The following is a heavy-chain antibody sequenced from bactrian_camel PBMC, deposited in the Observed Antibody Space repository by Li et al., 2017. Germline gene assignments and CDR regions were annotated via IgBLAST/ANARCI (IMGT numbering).Heavy chain of an antibody. J-gene: IGHJ4*01. V-gene: IGHV3S1*01. D-gene: IGHD7*01. CDR2: IYSGGDRT. Sequence: HVQLVESGGGSVQAGGSLRLSCAASGYTYSDHCMGWFRQAPGKEREGVTAIYSGGDRTFYGDSVKGRFASSKDNAKNTLFLQMTSLKPEDTAMYYCATDTEDWCSPYPSELGYWGQWTQVTVS. CDR1: GYTYSDHC. CDR3: ATDTEDWCSPYPSELGY.